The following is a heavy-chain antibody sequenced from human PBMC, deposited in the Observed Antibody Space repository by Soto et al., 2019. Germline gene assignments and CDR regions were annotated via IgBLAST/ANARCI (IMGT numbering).Heavy chain of an antibody. CDR2: IFPGDSDT. Sequence: TGESLKISCKASGYTFTRQWIGWVRQMSGKGLEWMGIIFPGDSDTRYSPSFQGQVTISADKSISTAYLQWSSLKASDAAMYYCARLGDGYPGYWGQGTLVTVSS. CDR1: GYTFTRQW. CDR3: ARLGDGYPGY. D-gene: IGHD5-12*01. V-gene: IGHV5-51*01. J-gene: IGHJ4*02.